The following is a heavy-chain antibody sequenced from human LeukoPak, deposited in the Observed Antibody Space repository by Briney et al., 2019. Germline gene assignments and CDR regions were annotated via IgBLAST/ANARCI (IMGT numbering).Heavy chain of an antibody. Sequence: SETLSLTCAVYGGSFSGYYWSWIRQPPGKGLEWIGEINHSGSTNYNPSLKSRVTISVDTSKNQFSLKLSSVTAADTAVYYCARPGVRGGGYYYYYMDVWGKGTTVTISS. CDR1: GGSFSGYY. CDR3: ARPGVRGGGYYYYYMDV. D-gene: IGHD3-10*02. J-gene: IGHJ6*03. CDR2: INHSGST. V-gene: IGHV4-34*01.